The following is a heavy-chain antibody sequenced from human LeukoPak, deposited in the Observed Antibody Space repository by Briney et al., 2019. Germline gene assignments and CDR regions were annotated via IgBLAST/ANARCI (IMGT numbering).Heavy chain of an antibody. D-gene: IGHD3-22*01. CDR2: INPNTGGT. V-gene: IGHV1-2*02. CDR1: GYPFSAYY. J-gene: IGHJ5*02. CDR3: ARGDYDSSGGFDP. Sequence: ASVKVSCKASGYPFSAYYMHWVRQAPGQGLEWMGWINPNTGGTNCAQKFQGRVTVTRDTSINTAYMELSRLRSDDTAVYYCARGDYDSSGGFDPWGQGTLVTVSS.